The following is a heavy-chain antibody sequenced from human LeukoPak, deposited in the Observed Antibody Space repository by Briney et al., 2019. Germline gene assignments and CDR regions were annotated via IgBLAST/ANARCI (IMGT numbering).Heavy chain of an antibody. V-gene: IGHV3-7*03. D-gene: IGHD3-16*01. CDR3: ARGGGLDV. Sequence: GGSLRLSCAASGFTFSSYWMNWARQAPGKGLEWVASINHNGNVNYYVDSVKGRFAISRDDAKNSLYLQMSNLRAEDTAVYFCARGGGLDVWGQGATVTVSS. CDR2: INHNGNVN. J-gene: IGHJ6*02. CDR1: GFTFSSYW.